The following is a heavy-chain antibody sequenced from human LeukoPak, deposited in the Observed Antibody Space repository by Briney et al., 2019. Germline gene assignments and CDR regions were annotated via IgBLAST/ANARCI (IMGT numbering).Heavy chain of an antibody. V-gene: IGHV4-31*03. CDR3: ARGGPYGDHFDY. D-gene: IGHD4-17*01. Sequence: SETLSLTCTVSGGSISRGRYYWTWIRQHPGKGLEWIGYIYYSGSTYYNPSLKSRVTISVDTSKNQFSLKLSSVTAADTAVYYCARGGPYGDHFDYWGQGTLVTVSS. CDR1: GGSISRGRYY. CDR2: IYYSGST. J-gene: IGHJ4*02.